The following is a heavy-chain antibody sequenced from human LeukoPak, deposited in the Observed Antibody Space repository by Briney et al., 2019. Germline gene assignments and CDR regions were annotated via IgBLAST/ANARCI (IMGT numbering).Heavy chain of an antibody. V-gene: IGHV3-53*01. CDR1: GFSVSNNY. CDR3: ARGRGLGVVSPYFDY. J-gene: IGHJ4*02. Sequence: VGSLRLSCVVSGFSVSNNYIIWVRQAPGNGLERVSVIYGDGRTSHSASVRGRFTISRDNSKNIVSLQMNNLRAEDTAVYYCARGRGLGVVSPYFDYWGQGTLVTVSS. D-gene: IGHD3-3*01. CDR2: IYGDGRT.